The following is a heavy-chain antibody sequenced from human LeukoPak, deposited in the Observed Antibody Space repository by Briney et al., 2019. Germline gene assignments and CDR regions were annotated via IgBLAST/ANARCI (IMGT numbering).Heavy chain of an antibody. J-gene: IGHJ4*02. CDR3: ARRGDSGSPDMRNYFDY. CDR1: GGSISSGSYY. CDR2: IYTSGST. V-gene: IGHV4-61*02. Sequence: PSETLSLTCTVSGGSISSGSYYWSWIRQPAGKGLEWIGRIYTSGSTNYNPSLKSRVTMSVDTSKSQFSLKLSSVTAADTAVYYCARRGDSGSPDMRNYFDYWGQGTLVTVSS. D-gene: IGHD1-26*01.